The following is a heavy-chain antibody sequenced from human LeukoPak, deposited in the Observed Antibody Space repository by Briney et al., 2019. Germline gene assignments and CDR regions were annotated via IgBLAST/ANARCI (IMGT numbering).Heavy chain of an antibody. CDR3: AKWVYTSNSDYFDY. CDR1: GFTFSNYW. V-gene: IGHV3-23*01. J-gene: IGHJ4*02. CDR2: ISGSGGTT. Sequence: PGGSLRLSCAASGFTFSNYWMSWVRQAPGKGLEWVSGISGSGGTTYYVDSVKGRFTISRDNSKNTLYLQMNSLRAEDTAVYYCAKWVYTSNSDYFDYWGQGTLVTVSS. D-gene: IGHD4-23*01.